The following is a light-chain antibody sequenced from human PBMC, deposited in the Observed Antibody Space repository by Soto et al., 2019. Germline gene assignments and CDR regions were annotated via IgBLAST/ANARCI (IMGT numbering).Light chain of an antibody. CDR2: EAS. J-gene: IGKJ1*01. CDR1: QDISDH. CDR3: QKYNRTPRT. V-gene: IGKV1-27*01. Sequence: DFQMTQSPSSLSASVGDRVTITCRASQDISDHLAWYQHKPGKVPKLLIYEASTLQSGVTSRFSGGGSGTDFTLTISILQPEDVATYYCQKYNRTPRTFGQGTKVELK.